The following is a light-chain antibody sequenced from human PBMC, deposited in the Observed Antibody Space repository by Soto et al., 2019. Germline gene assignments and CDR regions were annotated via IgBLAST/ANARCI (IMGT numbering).Light chain of an antibody. Sequence: EIVLTQSPGTLSLSPGERATLSCRASQSVTNSYLAWYQQKAGQSPRLLIYGASKRATGIPDRFSGTGSGRDVTLPITRLEPEDVGVYYCKQYGGSPLVTIGGGTKVEL. J-gene: IGKJ4*01. CDR3: KQYGGSPLVT. CDR2: GAS. CDR1: QSVTNSY. V-gene: IGKV3-20*01.